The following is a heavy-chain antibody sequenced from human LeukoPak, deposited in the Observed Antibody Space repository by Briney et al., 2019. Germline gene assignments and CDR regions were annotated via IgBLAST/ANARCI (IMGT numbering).Heavy chain of an antibody. CDR3: VMAAAGPNSHFDY. D-gene: IGHD6-13*01. Sequence: SVKVSCKASGYTFTSYAISWVRQAPGQGLEWMGRIIPILGIANYAQKFQGRVTITADKSTSTAYMELSSLRSEDTAVYYCVMAAAGPNSHFDYWGQGTLVTVSS. CDR1: GYTFTSYA. CDR2: IIPILGIA. J-gene: IGHJ4*02. V-gene: IGHV1-69*04.